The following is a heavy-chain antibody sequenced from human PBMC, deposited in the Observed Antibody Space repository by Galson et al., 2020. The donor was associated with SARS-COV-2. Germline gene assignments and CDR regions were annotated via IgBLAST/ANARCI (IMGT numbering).Heavy chain of an antibody. J-gene: IGHJ4*02. CDR2: IYPGDSDT. CDR3: ARLRGGYTYGYDY. V-gene: IGHV5-51*01. Sequence: GESLKISCKGPGYSFSSYWIGWVRQMPGKGLEWMGIIYPGDSDTKYSSSFQGQVTISADKSTSTAYLQWSSLKASDTAMYYCARLRGGYTYGYDYWGQGILVTVSS. CDR1: GYSFSSYW. D-gene: IGHD5-18*01.